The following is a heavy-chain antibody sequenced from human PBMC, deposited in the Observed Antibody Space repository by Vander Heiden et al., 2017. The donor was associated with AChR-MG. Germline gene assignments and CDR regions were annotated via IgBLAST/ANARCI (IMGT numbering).Heavy chain of an antibody. CDR3: ASSVGTRGHFDY. Sequence: QVQLVQPGAEVQKPGASVQVSCMASGYTFTGYYMHWVRQAPGQGLEWMGWINPNSGGTNYAQKFQGRVTMTRDTSISTAYMELSRLRSDDTAVYYCASSVGTRGHFDYWGQGTLVTVSS. D-gene: IGHD1-26*01. J-gene: IGHJ4*02. V-gene: IGHV1-2*02. CDR2: INPNSGGT. CDR1: GYTFTGYY.